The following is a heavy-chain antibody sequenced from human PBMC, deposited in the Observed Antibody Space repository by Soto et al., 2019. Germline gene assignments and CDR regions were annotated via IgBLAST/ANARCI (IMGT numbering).Heavy chain of an antibody. V-gene: IGHV4-34*01. Sequence: PSETLSLTCAGYGGSFSGYYWSWIRQPPGKGLEWIGQIDHSGSTNYNPSLKSRVTISVDTSKNQFSLKLSSVTAADTAVYYCARGRALLLWFGEYNWFDPWGQGTLVTVSS. J-gene: IGHJ5*02. CDR3: ARGRALLLWFGEYNWFDP. CDR2: IDHSGST. D-gene: IGHD3-10*01. CDR1: GGSFSGYY.